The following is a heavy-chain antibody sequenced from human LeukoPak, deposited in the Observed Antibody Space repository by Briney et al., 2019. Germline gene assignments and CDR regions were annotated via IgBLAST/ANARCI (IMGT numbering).Heavy chain of an antibody. V-gene: IGHV4-34*01. J-gene: IGHJ6*03. CDR3: ARGFASRKQWLVFRNYYYMDV. D-gene: IGHD6-19*01. CDR2: INHSGST. CDR1: GGSFSGYY. Sequence: SETLSLTCAVYGGSFSGYYWSWIRQPPGKGLEWIGEINHSGSTNYNPSLKSRVTISVDTSKNQFSLKLSSVTAADTAVYYCARGFASRKQWLVFRNYYYMDVWGKGTTVTVSS.